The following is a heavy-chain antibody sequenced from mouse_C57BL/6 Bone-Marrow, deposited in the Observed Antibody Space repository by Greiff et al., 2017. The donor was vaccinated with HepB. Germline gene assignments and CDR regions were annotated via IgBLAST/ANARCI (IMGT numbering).Heavy chain of an antibody. CDR3: AFTDY. J-gene: IGHJ4*01. Sequence: VQLQQSGAELARPGASVKLSCKASGYTFTSYGISWVKQRTGQGLEWIGEIYPRSGNTYYNEKFKGKATLTADKSSSTAYMELRSLTSEDSAVYFCAFTDYWGQGTSVTGSS. V-gene: IGHV1-81*01. D-gene: IGHD1-1*01. CDR1: GYTFTSYG. CDR2: IYPRSGNT.